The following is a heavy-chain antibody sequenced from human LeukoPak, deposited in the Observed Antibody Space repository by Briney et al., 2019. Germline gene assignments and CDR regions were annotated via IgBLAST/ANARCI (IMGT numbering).Heavy chain of an antibody. CDR2: ISGSGGST. D-gene: IGHD3-22*01. V-gene: IGHV3-23*01. CDR3: AKRPYYYDSSGYRAIRQFDY. Sequence: GGSLRLSCAASGFTFSSYAMSWVRQAPGKGLEWVSAISGSGGSTYYADSVKGRFTISRDNSKNTLYLQMNSLRAEDTAVYYCAKRPYYYDSSGYRAIRQFDYWGQGTLVTVSS. J-gene: IGHJ4*02. CDR1: GFTFSSYA.